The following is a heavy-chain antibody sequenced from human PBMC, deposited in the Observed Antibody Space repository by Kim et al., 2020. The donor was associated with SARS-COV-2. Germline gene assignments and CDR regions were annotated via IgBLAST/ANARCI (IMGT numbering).Heavy chain of an antibody. CDR1: GYTFTGYY. V-gene: IGHV1-2*06. J-gene: IGHJ6*02. Sequence: ASVKVSCKASGYTFTGYYMHWVRQAPGQGLEWMGRINPNSGGTNYAQKFQGRVTMTRDTSISTAYMELSRLRSDDTAVYYCARDTESSSWVHVYDGMDVWGPATTVTVSS. CDR2: INPNSGGT. D-gene: IGHD6-13*01. CDR3: ARDTESSSWVHVYDGMDV.